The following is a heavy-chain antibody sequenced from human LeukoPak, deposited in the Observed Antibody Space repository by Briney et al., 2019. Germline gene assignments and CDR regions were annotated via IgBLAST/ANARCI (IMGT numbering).Heavy chain of an antibody. J-gene: IGHJ4*02. CDR2: MYHSGST. D-gene: IGHD1-26*01. CDR3: GRDRSGGYSVDY. CDR1: GYSISSGYY. V-gene: IGHV4-38-2*02. Sequence: PSETLSLTCAVSGYSISSGYYWGWIRQPPGKGLEWIASMYHSGSTYYNPSLQSRVTLSADTSKNQFSLKMSSVTAADTAVHYCGRDRSGGYSVDYWGQGALVTVS.